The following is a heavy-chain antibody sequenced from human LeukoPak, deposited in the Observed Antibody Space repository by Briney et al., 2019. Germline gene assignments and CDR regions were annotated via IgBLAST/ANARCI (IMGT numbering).Heavy chain of an antibody. J-gene: IGHJ4*02. Sequence: SGGSLRLSCADSGFTFSLYFMSWVRQAPGKGLEWVATINLDGSEKFYMDSVKGRFTISRDNAKSSLYLQMNSLGAEDTAVYYCARDLGHSRHYFEYWGQRTLVTVSS. CDR3: ARDLGHSRHYFEY. CDR2: INLDGSEK. CDR1: GFTFSLYF. V-gene: IGHV3-7*01. D-gene: IGHD7-27*01.